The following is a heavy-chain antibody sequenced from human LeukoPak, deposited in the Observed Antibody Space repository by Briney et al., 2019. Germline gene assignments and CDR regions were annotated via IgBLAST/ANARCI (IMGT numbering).Heavy chain of an antibody. CDR1: GGSISSGGYY. V-gene: IGHV4-30-2*01. Sequence: SETLSLTCTVSGGSISSGGYYWSWIRQPPGKGLEWIGYIYHSGSTYYNPSLKSRVTISVDRSKNQFSLKLSSVTAADTAVYYCARNPRGDYERNWYFDLWGRGTLVTVSS. J-gene: IGHJ2*01. CDR2: IYHSGST. CDR3: ARNPRGDYERNWYFDL. D-gene: IGHD4-17*01.